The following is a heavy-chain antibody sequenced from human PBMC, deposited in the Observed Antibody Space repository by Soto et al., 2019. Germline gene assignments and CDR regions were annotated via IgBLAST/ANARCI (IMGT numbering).Heavy chain of an antibody. Sequence: QVQLQESGPGLVKPSQTLSLTCTVSGGSISSGGYYWSWIRQHPGKGLEWIGYIYYSGSTYYNPSLKSRVTISVDTSKNQFSLKLSSVTAADTAVYYCARASHYDFWSGYDTYYYYYYMDVWGKGTTVTVSS. CDR2: IYYSGST. J-gene: IGHJ6*03. CDR1: GGSISSGGYY. D-gene: IGHD3-3*01. CDR3: ARASHYDFWSGYDTYYYYYYMDV. V-gene: IGHV4-31*03.